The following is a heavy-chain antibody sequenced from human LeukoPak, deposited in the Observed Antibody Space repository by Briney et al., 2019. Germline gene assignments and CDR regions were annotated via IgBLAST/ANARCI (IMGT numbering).Heavy chain of an antibody. CDR1: GGSISSGDYY. V-gene: IGHV4-30-4*01. Sequence: TLCLTCTVSGGSISSGDYYWSWIRQPPGKGLEWIGYIYYSGSTYYNPSLKSRVTISVDTSKNQFSLKLSSVTAADTAVYYCARARDSSGYGYYWGQGTLVTVSS. D-gene: IGHD3-22*01. CDR3: ARARDSSGYGYY. J-gene: IGHJ4*02. CDR2: IYYSGST.